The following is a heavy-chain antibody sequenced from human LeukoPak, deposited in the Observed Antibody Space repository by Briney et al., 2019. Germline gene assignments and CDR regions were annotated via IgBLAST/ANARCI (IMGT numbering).Heavy chain of an antibody. J-gene: IGHJ4*02. D-gene: IGHD4-17*01. CDR3: AKLWTTRTYYFDY. V-gene: IGHV3-23*01. CDR2: ISGSDGGT. CDR1: GFIFYNYG. Sequence: GGSLRLSCAASGFIFYNYGMTWVRQAPGKGLEWVSTISGSDGGTFYADSVKGRFTISRDNSKNTLYLQMNSLRADDTAVYYCAKLWTTRTYYFDYWGQGILVTVSS.